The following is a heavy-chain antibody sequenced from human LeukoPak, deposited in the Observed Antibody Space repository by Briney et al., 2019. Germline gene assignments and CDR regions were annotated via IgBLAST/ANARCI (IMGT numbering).Heavy chain of an antibody. Sequence: SETLSLTCTVSGGSISSYYWSWIRQPPGKGLEWIGSIYYSGSTYYNPSLKSRVTISVDTSKNQFSLKLSSVTAADTAVYYCARQSYYYYGMDVWGQGTTVTVSS. CDR3: ARQSYYYYGMDV. J-gene: IGHJ6*02. CDR2: IYYSGST. V-gene: IGHV4-59*05. CDR1: GGSISSYY.